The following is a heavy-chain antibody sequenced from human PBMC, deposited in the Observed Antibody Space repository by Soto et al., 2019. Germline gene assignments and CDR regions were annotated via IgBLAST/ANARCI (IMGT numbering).Heavy chain of an antibody. D-gene: IGHD5-12*01. V-gene: IGHV3-30*18. CDR2: ISYDGSNK. CDR3: AKDRGYSSLTGMDV. CDR1: GFTFSSYG. J-gene: IGHJ6*02. Sequence: GSLRLSCXASGFTFSSYGMHWVRQAPGKGLEWVAVISYDGSNKYYADSVKGRFTISRDNSKNTLYLQMNSLRAEDTAVYYCAKDRGYSSLTGMDVWGQGTTVTVS.